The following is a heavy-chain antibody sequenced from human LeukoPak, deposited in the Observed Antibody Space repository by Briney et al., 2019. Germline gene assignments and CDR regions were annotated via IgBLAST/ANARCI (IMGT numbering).Heavy chain of an antibody. D-gene: IGHD3-22*01. Sequence: SETLSLTCAVYGGSFSGYYWSWIRQPPGKGLEWIGEINHSGSTNYNPSLKSRVTISVDTSKNQFSLKLSSVTAADTAVYYCGRDRYYYDSSGSGLDYWGQGTLVTVSS. CDR3: GRDRYYYDSSGSGLDY. CDR1: GGSFSGYY. J-gene: IGHJ4*02. V-gene: IGHV4-34*01. CDR2: INHSGST.